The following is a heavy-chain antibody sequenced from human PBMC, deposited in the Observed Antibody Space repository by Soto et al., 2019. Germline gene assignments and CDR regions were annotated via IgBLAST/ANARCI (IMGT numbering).Heavy chain of an antibody. Sequence: QVQLVQSGAEVKKPGSSVKVSCKASGGTFSSYAISWVRQAPGQGLEWTGGIIPIFGTANYAQKFQGRVTMRAAGSTSTAHMELRSLRSEDAPVYYCARVLKGYYDSSWYAFDIWGQGTMVTVSS. D-gene: IGHD3-22*01. V-gene: IGHV1-69*01. CDR1: GGTFSSYA. J-gene: IGHJ3*02. CDR2: IIPIFGTA. CDR3: ARVLKGYYDSSWYAFDI.